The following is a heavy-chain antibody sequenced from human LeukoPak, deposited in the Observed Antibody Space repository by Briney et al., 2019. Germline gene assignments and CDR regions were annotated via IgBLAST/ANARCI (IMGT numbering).Heavy chain of an antibody. V-gene: IGHV1-3*01. Sequence: ASVKVSCKASGYTFTSYAMHWVRQAPGQRLEWMGWINAGNGNTKYSQKFQGRVTITRDTSASTAYMELSSLRSEDTAVYYCASSMVRGVDFDYWGQGTLVTVSP. CDR1: GYTFTSYA. J-gene: IGHJ4*02. CDR3: ASSMVRGVDFDY. D-gene: IGHD3-10*01. CDR2: INAGNGNT.